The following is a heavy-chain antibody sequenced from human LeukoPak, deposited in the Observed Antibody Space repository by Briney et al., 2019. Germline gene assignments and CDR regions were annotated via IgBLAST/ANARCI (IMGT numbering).Heavy chain of an antibody. CDR2: ISGSGGST. V-gene: IGHV3-23*01. CDR1: GFTVSNNY. CDR3: AKDGDSARLRYFDWLLYPLDY. D-gene: IGHD3-9*01. Sequence: PGGSLRLSCAASGFTVSNNYMSWVRQAPGKGLEWVSAISGSGGSTYYADSVKGRFTISRDNSKNTLYLQMNSLRAEDTAVYYCAKDGDSARLRYFDWLLYPLDYWGQGTLVTVSS. J-gene: IGHJ4*02.